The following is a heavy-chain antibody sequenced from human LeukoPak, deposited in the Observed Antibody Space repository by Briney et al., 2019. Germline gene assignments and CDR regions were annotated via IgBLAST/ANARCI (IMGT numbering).Heavy chain of an antibody. Sequence: GGSLRLSCAASGFTFSSYAMHWVRQAPGKGLEWVAVISYDGSNKYYADSVKGRFTISRDNSKNTLYLQMNSLRAEDTAVYYCARETSYYYDSSGYWPYWGQGTLVTVSS. CDR2: ISYDGSNK. V-gene: IGHV3-30-3*01. CDR3: ARETSYYYDSSGYWPY. CDR1: GFTFSSYA. J-gene: IGHJ4*02. D-gene: IGHD3-22*01.